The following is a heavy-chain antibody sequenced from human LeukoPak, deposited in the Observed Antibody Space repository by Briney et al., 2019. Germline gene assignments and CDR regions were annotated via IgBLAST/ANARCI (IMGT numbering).Heavy chain of an antibody. D-gene: IGHD5-12*01. J-gene: IGHJ3*02. Sequence: GGSLRLSCAASGFTFSKAWMSWVRQAPGKGLEWVGRIKTKTDGVTTDYAAPVKGRFTISRDDSKNTVYLQMNSLKTEDTAVYFCTGFETSGPDAFDIWGRGTMVTVSS. CDR1: GFTFSKAW. CDR2: IKTKTDGVTT. V-gene: IGHV3-15*01. CDR3: TGFETSGPDAFDI.